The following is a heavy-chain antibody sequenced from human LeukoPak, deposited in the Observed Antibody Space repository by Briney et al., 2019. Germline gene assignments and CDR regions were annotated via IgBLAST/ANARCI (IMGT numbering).Heavy chain of an antibody. CDR1: GGSISSYY. D-gene: IGHD3-16*01. Sequence: SETLSLTCTVSGGSISSYYWSWIRQPPGKGLEWIGYIYYSGSTNYNPSLKSRVTISVDTSKNQFSLTLSSVTAADTAVYYCARDSLGGGWFGAFDIWGQGTMVTVSS. CDR2: IYYSGST. V-gene: IGHV4-59*01. J-gene: IGHJ3*02. CDR3: ARDSLGGGWFGAFDI.